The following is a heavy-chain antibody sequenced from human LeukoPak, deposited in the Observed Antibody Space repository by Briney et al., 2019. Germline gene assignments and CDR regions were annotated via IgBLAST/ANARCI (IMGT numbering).Heavy chain of an antibody. D-gene: IGHD5-18*01. V-gene: IGHV4-31*03. CDR1: GGSISSGGYY. CDR3: ARVEDTAMVVDP. CDR2: IYYSGST. J-gene: IGHJ5*02. Sequence: PSETLSLTCTISGGSISSGGYYWSWIRQHPGKDLEWIGYIYYSGSTYYNPSLKSRVTISVDTSKNQFSLKLSSVTAADTAVYYCARVEDTAMVVDPWGQGTLVTVSS.